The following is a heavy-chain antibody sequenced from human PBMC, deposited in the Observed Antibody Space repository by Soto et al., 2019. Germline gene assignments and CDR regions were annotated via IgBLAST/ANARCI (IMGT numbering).Heavy chain of an antibody. CDR2: ISSSSSTI. J-gene: IGHJ6*03. D-gene: IGHD3-3*01. CDR3: ARDFVTIFGYMDV. Sequence: GGSLRLSCAASGFPFSSYSMNWVRQAPGKGLEWVSYISSSSSTIYYADSVKGRFTISRDNAKNSLYLQMNSLRAEDTAVYYCARDFVTIFGYMDVWGKGTTVTVSS. V-gene: IGHV3-48*01. CDR1: GFPFSSYS.